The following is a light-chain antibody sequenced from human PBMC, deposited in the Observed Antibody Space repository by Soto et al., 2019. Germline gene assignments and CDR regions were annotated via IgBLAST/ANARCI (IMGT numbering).Light chain of an antibody. V-gene: IGKV2-24*01. CDR1: QSLVYSDGNTD. Sequence: DIVLTQTPLSSPVTLGQPASISCRSSQSLVYSDGNTDLSWRHQRPGQHPRLLIYQVSNRFSGVPDRFSGSWAGTDMTLKISRVEAEYVGIYCCVQCSQFARTVGQAPKLEIK. J-gene: IGKJ1*01. CDR3: VQCSQFART. CDR2: QVS.